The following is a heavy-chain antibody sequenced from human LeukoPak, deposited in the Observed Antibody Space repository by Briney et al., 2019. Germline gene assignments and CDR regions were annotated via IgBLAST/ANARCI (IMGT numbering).Heavy chain of an antibody. Sequence: GGSLRLSCAASGFTFSHYGMHWVRQAPGKGLEWVAFIRYSASDTYYADSVKGRFTISRDNSKNTLYLQLNSLRAEDTAVYFCARQSGGPYNWFDPWGQGTLVTVSS. V-gene: IGHV3-30*02. CDR3: ARQSGGPYNWFDP. J-gene: IGHJ5*02. CDR1: GFTFSHYG. D-gene: IGHD2-15*01. CDR2: IRYSASDT.